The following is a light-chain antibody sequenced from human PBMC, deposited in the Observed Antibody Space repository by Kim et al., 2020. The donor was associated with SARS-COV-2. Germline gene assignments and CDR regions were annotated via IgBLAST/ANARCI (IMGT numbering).Light chain of an antibody. V-gene: IGLV3-19*01. CDR3: NSRDSNDNVV. Sequence: ALGQTVRITCQGDSLRSYYATWYQQKTGQAPILVIYGKNNRPSGIPDRFSGSSSGNTASLTIIGTQAGDEADYYCNSRDSNDNVVFGGGTKLTVL. J-gene: IGLJ2*01. CDR1: SLRSYY. CDR2: GKN.